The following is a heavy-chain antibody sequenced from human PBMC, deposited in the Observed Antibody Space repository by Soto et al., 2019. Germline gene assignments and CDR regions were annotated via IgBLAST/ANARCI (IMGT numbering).Heavy chain of an antibody. CDR1: GGTFSSYA. D-gene: IGHD2-2*01. Sequence: SGGTFSSYAISWVRQAPGQGLEWMGGIIPIFGTANYAQKFQGRVTITADESTSTAYMELSSLRSEDTAVYYCARAYCSSTSCYPPLVYWGQGTLVTVSS. CDR3: ARAYCSSTSCYPPLVY. CDR2: IIPIFGTA. V-gene: IGHV1-69*01. J-gene: IGHJ4*02.